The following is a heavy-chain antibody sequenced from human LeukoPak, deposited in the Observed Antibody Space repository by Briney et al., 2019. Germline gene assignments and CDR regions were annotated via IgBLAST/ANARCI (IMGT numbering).Heavy chain of an antibody. CDR3: ARLLPQVEAAGKLRNYYYYMDV. CDR2: INHSGST. CDR1: GGSFSGYY. V-gene: IGHV4-34*01. D-gene: IGHD6-13*01. J-gene: IGHJ6*03. Sequence: SETLSLTCAVYGGSFSGYYWSWIRQPPGKGLEWIGAINHSGSTNYNPSPKSRVTISVDTSKKQFSLKLISITPADTDVYYCARLLPQVEAAGKLRNYYYYMDVWGKGTTVTISS.